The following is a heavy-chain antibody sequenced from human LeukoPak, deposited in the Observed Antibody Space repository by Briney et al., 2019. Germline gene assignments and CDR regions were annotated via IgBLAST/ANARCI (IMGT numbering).Heavy chain of an antibody. V-gene: IGHV3-23*03. D-gene: IGHD3-9*01. Sequence: PGGSLRLSCAASGFTFSSYAMSWVRQAPGKGLEWVSVIYSGGSTYYADSVKGRFTISRDNSKNTLYLQMDSLKTEDTAVYYCTTDWVLRSFADYWGQGTLVTVSS. J-gene: IGHJ4*02. CDR1: GFTFSSYA. CDR2: IYSGGST. CDR3: TTDWVLRSFADY.